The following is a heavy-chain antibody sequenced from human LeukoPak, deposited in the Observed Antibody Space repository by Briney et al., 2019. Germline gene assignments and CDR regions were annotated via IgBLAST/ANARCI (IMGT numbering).Heavy chain of an antibody. J-gene: IGHJ4*02. V-gene: IGHV4-39*07. CDR3: ARVTASGYLDY. CDR2: IYDSGST. D-gene: IGHD3-3*01. CDR1: GGSIRSSYYY. Sequence: SETLSLTCTVSGGSIRSSYYYWGWIRQPPGKGLEWIGSIYDSGSTNYNPSLKSRVTISVDTSKNQFSLKLSSVTAADTAVYYCARVTASGYLDYWGQGTLVTVSS.